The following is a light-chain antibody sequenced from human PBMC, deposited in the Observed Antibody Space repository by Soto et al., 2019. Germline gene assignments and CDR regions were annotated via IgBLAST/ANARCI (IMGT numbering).Light chain of an antibody. CDR1: QSISIY. Sequence: DIQMTQSPSSLSASVGDRSTITCRASQSISIYLNWYQQKPGKAPKVLIHAASSLQSGVPSRFSGSGSGTEFTLTISSLQPDDFATYYCQQYSTYWTFGQGTKVDIK. CDR2: AAS. CDR3: QQYSTYWT. J-gene: IGKJ1*01. V-gene: IGKV1-39*01.